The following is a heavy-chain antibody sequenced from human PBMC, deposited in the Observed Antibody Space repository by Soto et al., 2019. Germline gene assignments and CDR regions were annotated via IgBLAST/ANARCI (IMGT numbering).Heavy chain of an antibody. CDR1: GGSVSSVKYF. CDR2: IYNNRNT. D-gene: IGHD1-26*01. J-gene: IGHJ4*02. V-gene: IGHV4-61*01. Sequence: QMQLQESGPGLVKPSETLSLTCNVSGGSVSSVKYFWSWIRQPPGKGLEWIAYIYNNRNTNYNPSHMSRDKISVDTSNNKCTLKLTSVHAAYSASYCCARTVMPVGNLAAFDIWGQGVLVTVSS. CDR3: ARTVMPVGNLAAFDI.